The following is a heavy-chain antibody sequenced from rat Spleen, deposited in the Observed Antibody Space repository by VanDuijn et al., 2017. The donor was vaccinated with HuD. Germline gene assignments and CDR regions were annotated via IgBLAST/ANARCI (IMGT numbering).Heavy chain of an antibody. Sequence: EVQLVESGGGLVQPGRSLKLSCTASGLSFSNYGMAWVRQAPTKGLVWVATISSDGSGTYYRDSVEGRFTISRDNAKSTLYLQIDSLRSEDTATYFCARDIYGGYSELGYFAYWGQGTLVTVSS. CDR2: ISSDGSGT. D-gene: IGHD1-11*01. J-gene: IGHJ3*01. V-gene: IGHV5-29*01. CDR1: GLSFSNYG. CDR3: ARDIYGGYSELGYFAY.